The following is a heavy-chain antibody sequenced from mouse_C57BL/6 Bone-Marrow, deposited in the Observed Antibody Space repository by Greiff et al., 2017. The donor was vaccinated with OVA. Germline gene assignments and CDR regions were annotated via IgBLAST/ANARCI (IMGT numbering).Heavy chain of an antibody. CDR3: ARRRRYFDV. V-gene: IGHV1-66*01. CDR1: GYSFTRYY. Sequence: QVQLQQSGPELVKPGASVKISCKASGYSFTRYYIHWVKQRPGQGLEWIGCIYPGRGSTKYNEQFTGKATMTEDTSSSTAYRLHSSLTSEDSAVYYCARRRRYFDVWGTGTTVTVSS. J-gene: IGHJ1*03. CDR2: IYPGRGST.